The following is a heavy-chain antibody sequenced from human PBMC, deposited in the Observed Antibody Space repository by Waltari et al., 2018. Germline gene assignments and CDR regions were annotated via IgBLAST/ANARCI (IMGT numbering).Heavy chain of an antibody. CDR1: VFTLSNYW. J-gene: IGHJ4*02. CDR3: GRDRGYGQSDS. Sequence: EVQLVESGGGLVQPGGSLRLSCVAFVFTLSNYWMRWVRQAPGKGLEWVANIKQDGSEKDYVDSVKGRFTISRDNAKNSLYLQMNSLRAEDTAVYYCGRDRGYGQSDSWGQGTLVTVSS. CDR2: IKQDGSEK. D-gene: IGHD5-18*01. V-gene: IGHV3-7*03.